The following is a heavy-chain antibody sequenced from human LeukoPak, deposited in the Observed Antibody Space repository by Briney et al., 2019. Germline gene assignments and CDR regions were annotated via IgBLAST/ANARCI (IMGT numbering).Heavy chain of an antibody. CDR3: ARDPRYYYDSSGYDFYFDY. CDR2: ISHDGSNK. J-gene: IGHJ4*02. V-gene: IGHV3-30-3*01. D-gene: IGHD3-22*01. CDR1: GFTFSSYA. Sequence: GGSLRLSCAASGFTFSSYAMHWVRQAPGKGLEWVAVISHDGSNKYYADSVKGRFTISRDNSKNTLYLQMNSLRAEDTAVYYCARDPRYYYDSSGYDFYFDYWGQGTLVTVSS.